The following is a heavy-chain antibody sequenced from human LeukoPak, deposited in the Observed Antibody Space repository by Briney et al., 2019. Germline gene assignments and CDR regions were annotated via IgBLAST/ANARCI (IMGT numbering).Heavy chain of an antibody. D-gene: IGHD3-10*01. J-gene: IGHJ4*02. Sequence: PSETLSLTCAVYGGSFSGYYWSWIRQPPGKGLEWIGEINHSGSTNYNPSLKSRVTISVDTSKNQFSLKLSSVTAADTAVYYCARGWYYCGSGSLYFDYWGQGTLVTVSS. V-gene: IGHV4-34*01. CDR2: INHSGST. CDR1: GGSFSGYY. CDR3: ARGWYYCGSGSLYFDY.